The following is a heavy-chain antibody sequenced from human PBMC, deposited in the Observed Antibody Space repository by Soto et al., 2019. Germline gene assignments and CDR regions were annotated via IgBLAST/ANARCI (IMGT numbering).Heavy chain of an antibody. CDR2: IYNSGSS. J-gene: IGHJ6*02. Sequence: SETLSLTCTVSGDSISRNGFFWTWIRQHPGKGLEWIGYIYNSGSSYYNPSLKSRVIISVDTSKNHFSLNLTAVTAADTAVYYCARGTMLRGPGYYYAMDVWGQGTTVNVSS. CDR1: GDSISRNGFF. V-gene: IGHV4-31*03. CDR3: ARGTMLRGPGYYYAMDV. D-gene: IGHD3-10*01.